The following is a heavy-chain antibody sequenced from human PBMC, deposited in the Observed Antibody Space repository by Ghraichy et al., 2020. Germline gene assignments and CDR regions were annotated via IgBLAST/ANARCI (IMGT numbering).Heavy chain of an antibody. D-gene: IGHD6-13*01. V-gene: IGHV4-39*07. J-gene: IGHJ4*02. CDR2: IFQNGGST. Sequence: SETLSLTCTVSGASITSAGSRTTTTYYWDWIRQTPGKGLEWIGNIFQNGGSTLYNPSLMSRVTISLDTSKNQFSLRLRSVTAADTAVYYCARHPQQRPHFDNWGRGSLVTVSS. CDR3: ARHPQQRPHFDN. CDR1: GASITSAGSRTTTTYY.